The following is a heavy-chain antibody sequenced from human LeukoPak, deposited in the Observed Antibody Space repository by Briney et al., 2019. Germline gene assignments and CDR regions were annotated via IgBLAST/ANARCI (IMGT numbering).Heavy chain of an antibody. Sequence: SETLSLTCTVSGGSISSYYWCWIRQPPGKGLEWIGYIYYSGSTNYNPSLKSRVTISVDTSKNQFSLKLSSVTAADTAVYYCARARYDSSGYYDYWGQGTLVTVSS. J-gene: IGHJ4*02. V-gene: IGHV4-59*01. D-gene: IGHD3-22*01. CDR1: GGSISSYY. CDR3: ARARYDSSGYYDY. CDR2: IYYSGST.